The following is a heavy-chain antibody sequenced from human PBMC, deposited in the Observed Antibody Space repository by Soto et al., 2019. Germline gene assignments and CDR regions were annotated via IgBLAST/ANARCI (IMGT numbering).Heavy chain of an antibody. CDR3: ARGKDGRRAGTYYFDIDV. Sequence: GGSLRLSCAASGFSFRGYLVTWVGQAPGKGLDWVANIKQDGSEKYYLDSLKGRFTISRDNAKNSVYLLMNSLRAEDTAVYYCARGKDGRRAGTYYFDIDVWGKGTTITVSS. J-gene: IGHJ6*03. V-gene: IGHV3-7*01. D-gene: IGHD3-10*01. CDR1: GFSFRGYL. CDR2: IKQDGSEK.